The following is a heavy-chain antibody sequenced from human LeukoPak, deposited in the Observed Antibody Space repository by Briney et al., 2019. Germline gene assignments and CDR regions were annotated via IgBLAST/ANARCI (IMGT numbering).Heavy chain of an antibody. CDR2: IIPIFGTA. V-gene: IGHV1-69*05. CDR3: ASAKYCSSTSCYGYYFDY. Sequence: SVKVSCKASGGTFSSYAISWVRQAPGQGLEWMGGIIPIFGTANYAQKFQGRVTITTDESTSTAYMELSSLRSEDTAVYYCASAKYCSSTSCYGYYFDYWGQGTLVTVSS. CDR1: GGTFSSYA. D-gene: IGHD2-2*01. J-gene: IGHJ4*02.